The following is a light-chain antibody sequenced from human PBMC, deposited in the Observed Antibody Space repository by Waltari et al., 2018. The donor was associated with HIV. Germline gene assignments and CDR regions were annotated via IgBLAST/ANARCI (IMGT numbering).Light chain of an antibody. CDR3: QQYFSPPPLT. J-gene: IGKJ4*01. V-gene: IGKV1-NL1*01. CDR1: QDISNS. Sequence: DIQMTQSPSSLSASVGDRVTITCRASQDISNSLAWYQQKPGKAPKLRLYAESRLESGVPSRFSGSRSGTEYALTISSLQAEDFAVYYCQQYFSPPPLTFGGGTKVEIK. CDR2: AES.